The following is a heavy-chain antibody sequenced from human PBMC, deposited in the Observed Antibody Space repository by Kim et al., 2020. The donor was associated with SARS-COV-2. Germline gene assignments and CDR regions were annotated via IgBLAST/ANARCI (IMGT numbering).Heavy chain of an antibody. CDR3: AKKTLGYCTSGFPIDY. J-gene: IGHJ4*02. CDR1: GFSFSSHA. V-gene: IGHV3-23*01. D-gene: IGHD2-8*01. Sequence: GGSLRLSCAASGFSFSSHAMTWVRQAPGKGLEWVSTINGGDGVTYYADSVKGRLTISRDNSKNTLFLQMNSLRDDDTAIYYCAKKTLGYCTSGFPIDYWGQGTLVTVSS. CDR2: INGGDGVT.